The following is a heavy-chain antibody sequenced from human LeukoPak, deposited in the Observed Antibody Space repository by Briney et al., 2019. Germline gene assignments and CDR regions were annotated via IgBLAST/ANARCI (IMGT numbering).Heavy chain of an antibody. CDR3: ARVVEARAHYYDSSGYVDNWFDP. V-gene: IGHV1-18*01. Sequence: ASVKVSCKASGYTFTSYGISWVRQAPGQGLGWMGWISAYNGKTNYAQKLQGRVTMTTATSTSTAYMELRSLRSDDTAVYYCARVVEARAHYYDSSGYVDNWFDPWGQGTLVTVSS. D-gene: IGHD3-22*01. CDR2: ISAYNGKT. J-gene: IGHJ5*02. CDR1: GYTFTSYG.